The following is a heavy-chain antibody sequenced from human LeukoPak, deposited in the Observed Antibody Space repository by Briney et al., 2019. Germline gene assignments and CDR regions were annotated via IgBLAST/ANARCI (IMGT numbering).Heavy chain of an antibody. CDR1: GFSFSSFG. CDR3: AKDWGTTGTSGWLFDP. J-gene: IGHJ5*02. D-gene: IGHD1-1*01. Sequence: GGSLSLTCGASGFSFSSFGMHWLRQAPGKGLEWVAIWYDGSEKYYSDSVKGRFTISRDNSKSTVYLQMNSLRVEDTAVYYCAKDWGTTGTSGWLFDPWGQGTLVTVSS. V-gene: IGHV3-33*06. CDR2: IWYDGSEK.